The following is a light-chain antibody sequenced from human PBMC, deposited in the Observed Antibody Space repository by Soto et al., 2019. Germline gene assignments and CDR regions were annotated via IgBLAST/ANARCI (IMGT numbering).Light chain of an antibody. J-gene: IGKJ2*01. V-gene: IGKV3-20*01. Sequence: PGERATLSCRASQSVSSRDLAWYQQKPGQAPRLLIYATSSRAAGIPDRFSGSGSGTDFTRTISRLEPEDFAVYYCQQYDNSPGYTFGQGTKLEIK. CDR3: QQYDNSPGYT. CDR1: QSVSSRD. CDR2: ATS.